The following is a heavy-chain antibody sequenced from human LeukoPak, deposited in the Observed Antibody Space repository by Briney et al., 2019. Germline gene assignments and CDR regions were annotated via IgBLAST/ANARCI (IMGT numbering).Heavy chain of an antibody. J-gene: IGHJ4*02. CDR2: ISWNSGSI. Sequence: GGSLRLSCAASGFTFDDYAMHWVRQAPGKGLEWVSGISWNSGSIGYADSVKGRFTISRDNAKNSLYLQMNSLRAEDTALYYCAKGGYYDILTGYPGPFDYWGQGALVTVSS. V-gene: IGHV3-9*01. D-gene: IGHD3-9*01. CDR1: GFTFDDYA. CDR3: AKGGYYDILTGYPGPFDY.